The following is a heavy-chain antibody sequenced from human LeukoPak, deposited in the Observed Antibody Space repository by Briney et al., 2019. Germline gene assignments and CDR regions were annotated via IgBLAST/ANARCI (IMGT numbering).Heavy chain of an antibody. D-gene: IGHD1-26*01. J-gene: IGHJ4*02. CDR3: ARGQLLRGGAYYFDY. V-gene: IGHV3-7*01. Sequence: GGSLRLSCAASGFTFSSYWMSWVRQAPGKGLEWVANIKQDGSEKYYVDSVKGRFTISRDNAKNSLYLQMNSLRAEDTAVYYCARGQLLRGGAYYFDYWGQGTLVTVSS. CDR1: GFTFSSYW. CDR2: IKQDGSEK.